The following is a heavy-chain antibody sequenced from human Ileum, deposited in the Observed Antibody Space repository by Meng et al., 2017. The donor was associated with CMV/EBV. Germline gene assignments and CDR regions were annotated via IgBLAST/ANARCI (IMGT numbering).Heavy chain of an antibody. CDR3: AKAPEKYCSSTSCYPLGSDY. CDR1: GFTFSSYS. V-gene: IGHV3-33*06. CDR2: IWYDGSNK. D-gene: IGHD2-2*01. Sequence: GESLKISCAASGFTFSSYSMNWVRQAPGKGLEWVAVIWYDGSNKYYADSVKGRFTISRDNSKNTLYLQMNSLRAEDTAVYYCAKAPEKYCSSTSCYPLGSDYWGQGTLVTVSS. J-gene: IGHJ4*02.